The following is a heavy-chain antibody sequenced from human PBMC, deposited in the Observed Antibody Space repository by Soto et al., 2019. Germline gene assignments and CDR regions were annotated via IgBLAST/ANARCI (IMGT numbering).Heavy chain of an antibody. CDR2: IIPIFGTA. V-gene: IGHV1-69*12. J-gene: IGHJ1*01. Sequence: QVQLVQSGAEVKKPGSSVKVSCKASGGTFSSYAISWVRQAPGQGLEWMGGIIPIFGTANYAQKFQGRVTITADESTSTAYMELSSLRSEDTAVYYCARDRMRQWLGYFQHWGQGTLVTVSS. CDR1: GGTFSSYA. CDR3: ARDRMRQWLGYFQH. D-gene: IGHD6-19*01.